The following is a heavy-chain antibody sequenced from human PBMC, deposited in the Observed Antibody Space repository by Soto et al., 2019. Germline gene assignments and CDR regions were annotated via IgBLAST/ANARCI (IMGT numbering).Heavy chain of an antibody. J-gene: IGHJ4*02. V-gene: IGHV3-23*01. CDR1: GFTFSSYA. Sequence: PGGSLRLSCAASGFTFSSYAMTWVRQAPGKGLEWVSAISGSGGSTYYADSVKGRFTISRDNSKNTLYLQMNSLRVEDTAVYYCARHGNPYGSGSYRHFDSWGQGTLVTVSS. CDR2: ISGSGGST. CDR3: ARHGNPYGSGSYRHFDS. D-gene: IGHD3-10*01.